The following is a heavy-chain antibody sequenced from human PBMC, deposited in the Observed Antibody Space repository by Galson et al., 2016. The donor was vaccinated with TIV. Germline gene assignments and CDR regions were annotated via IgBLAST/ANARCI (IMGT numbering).Heavy chain of an antibody. J-gene: IGHJ3*01. CDR1: GYSFPKYW. D-gene: IGHD3-3*01. CDR2: IYPNDSDT. V-gene: IGHV5-51*01. CDR3: ARGWRGYPSILAV. Sequence: SGAEVKKPGESLKISCKGFGYSFPKYWIAWVRQVSGKGLESMGIIYPNDSDTRYSPSFQGQVTISADKSIGTAYLQWSSLKASDTGIYYCARGWRGYPSILAVWGQGTMVSVSS.